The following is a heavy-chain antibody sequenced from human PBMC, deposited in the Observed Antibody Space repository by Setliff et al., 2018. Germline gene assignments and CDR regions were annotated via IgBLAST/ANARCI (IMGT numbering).Heavy chain of an antibody. V-gene: IGHV3-7*01. D-gene: IGHD3-22*01. J-gene: IGHJ3*02. CDR2: IKQDGSTK. CDR1: GFSFSRHW. Sequence: GGSLRLSCVVSGFSFSRHWMSWVRQAPGKGLEWVADIKQDGSTKYYLDSVKGRFTISXXNAKRSLYLQMNGLRADDTGVYYCVRDDADNYDAFDNWGQGTLVT. CDR3: VRDDADNYDAFDN.